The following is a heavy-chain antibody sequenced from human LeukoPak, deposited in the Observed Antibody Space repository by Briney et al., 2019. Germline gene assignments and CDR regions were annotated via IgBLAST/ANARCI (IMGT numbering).Heavy chain of an antibody. J-gene: IGHJ4*02. CDR1: GGTFSSYA. CDR3: ASDYYDSSGKRFDY. V-gene: IGHV1-69*05. CDR2: IIPIFGTA. D-gene: IGHD3-22*01. Sequence: GASVKVSCKASGGTFSSYAISWVRQAPGQGLEWMGRIIPIFGTANYAQKFQGRVTITMDESTSTAYMELSSLRSEDTAVYYCASDYYDSSGKRFDYWGQGTLVTVSS.